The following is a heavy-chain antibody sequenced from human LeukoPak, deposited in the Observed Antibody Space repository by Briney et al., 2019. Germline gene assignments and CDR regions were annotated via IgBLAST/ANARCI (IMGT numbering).Heavy chain of an antibody. J-gene: IGHJ4*02. CDR3: ARVSDISVAAYFDS. CDR2: ISGSGDST. D-gene: IGHD6-19*01. CDR1: GFIFSNYG. V-gene: IGHV3-23*01. Sequence: GGSLRLSCAASGFIFSNYGMSWVRQAPGKGLEWVSGISGSGDSTYYADSVKGRFTISRDNAKNSLYLQMNSLRAEDTALYYCARVSDISVAAYFDSWGQGTLVTVSS.